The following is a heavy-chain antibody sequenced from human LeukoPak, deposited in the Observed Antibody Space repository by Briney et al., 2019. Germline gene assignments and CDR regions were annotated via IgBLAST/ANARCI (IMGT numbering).Heavy chain of an antibody. Sequence: GGSLTLSCAVSGFTFSDYSINWVRQAPGKGLEWVSSINPTSSSIYYADAERGLFTISRDNAKISLYLQMNGLTVEDTAVYYCVRLRRNSDRSYYYYYYDHWGQGILVTVSS. D-gene: IGHD3-22*01. CDR3: VRLRRNSDRSYYYYYYDH. J-gene: IGHJ4*02. V-gene: IGHV3-21*01. CDR1: GFTFSDYS. CDR2: INPTSSSI.